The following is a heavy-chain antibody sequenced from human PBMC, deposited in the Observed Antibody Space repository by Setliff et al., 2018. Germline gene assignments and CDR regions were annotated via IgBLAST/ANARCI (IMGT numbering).Heavy chain of an antibody. V-gene: IGHV1-18*01. CDR3: ASETGNFDY. Sequence: ASVKVSCKASGYTFRNYAFAWVRQAPGQGLEWVGWISVYNGDTNYAQKLQGRVTMTTDTYTSTAYMVLRSLSSDDTAVYYCASETGNFDYWGQGTLVTVSS. CDR2: ISVYNGDT. CDR1: GYTFRNYA. D-gene: IGHD3-9*01. J-gene: IGHJ4*02.